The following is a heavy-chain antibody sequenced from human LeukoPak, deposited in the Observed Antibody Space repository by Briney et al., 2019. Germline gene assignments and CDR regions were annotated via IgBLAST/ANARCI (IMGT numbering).Heavy chain of an antibody. Sequence: GGSLRLSCAASGFTFSSYSMNWVRQAPGKGLEWVSSISSSSSYIYYADSVKGRFTISRDNAKSSLYLQMNSLRAEDTAVYYCVREREPYYYDSSGYDDAFDIWGQGTMVTVSS. CDR2: ISSSSSYI. J-gene: IGHJ3*02. V-gene: IGHV3-21*01. CDR1: GFTFSSYS. D-gene: IGHD3-22*01. CDR3: VREREPYYYDSSGYDDAFDI.